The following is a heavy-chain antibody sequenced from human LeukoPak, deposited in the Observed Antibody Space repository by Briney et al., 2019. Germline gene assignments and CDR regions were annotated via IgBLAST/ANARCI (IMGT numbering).Heavy chain of an antibody. CDR1: GYTFSSYG. V-gene: IGHV1-18*01. CDR3: ARERGGYSYGDY. J-gene: IGHJ4*02. Sequence: GASVKVSCKASGYTFSSYGISWVRQAPGQGLEWMGWINTYNGNTNYAQKLQGRVTMTTDSSTSTAYTELGSLRSDDTAVYYCARERGGYSYGDYWGQGTLVTVSS. CDR2: INTYNGNT. D-gene: IGHD5-18*01.